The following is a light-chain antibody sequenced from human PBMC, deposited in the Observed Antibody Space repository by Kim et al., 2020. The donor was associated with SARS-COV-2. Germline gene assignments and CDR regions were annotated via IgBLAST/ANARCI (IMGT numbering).Light chain of an antibody. CDR1: QSVTTN. V-gene: IGKV3-15*01. Sequence: EIVMTQSPATLSVSPGERATLSCRASQSVTTNLAWYQQKPGQAPRLLIYDASTRAADIPARFSGSGSGTEFTLTISSLQSEDFAVYHCQQSNNWPWTFGQGTKVDIK. J-gene: IGKJ1*01. CDR2: DAS. CDR3: QQSNNWPWT.